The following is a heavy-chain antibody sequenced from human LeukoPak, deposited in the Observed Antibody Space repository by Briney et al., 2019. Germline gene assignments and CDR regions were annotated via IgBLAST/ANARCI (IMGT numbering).Heavy chain of an antibody. Sequence: GGSLRLSCAASGFTFSSYWMRWVRQAPGKGLGWVANIKQDGSEKYYVDSVKGRFTISRDNAKNSLYLQMNSLRAEDTAVYYCARVNWDYYFDYWGQGTLVTVSS. CDR1: GFTFSSYW. V-gene: IGHV3-7*01. J-gene: IGHJ4*02. CDR2: IKQDGSEK. D-gene: IGHD1-7*01. CDR3: ARVNWDYYFDY.